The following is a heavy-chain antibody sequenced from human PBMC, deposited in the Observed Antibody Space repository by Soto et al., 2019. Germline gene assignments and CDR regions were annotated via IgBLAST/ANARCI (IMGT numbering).Heavy chain of an antibody. Sequence: SETLSLTCAVYGGSFIGYYWSWIRQPPGKGLEWIGEINHSGSTNYNPSLKSRVTISVDTSKNQFSLKLSSVTAADTALYYCARGEAYCSSTSCFEMKNYYYYYMDVCRKXPTVTVSS. V-gene: IGHV4-34*01. CDR3: ARGEAYCSSTSCFEMKNYYYYYMDV. D-gene: IGHD2-2*01. J-gene: IGHJ6*03. CDR2: INHSGST. CDR1: GGSFIGYY.